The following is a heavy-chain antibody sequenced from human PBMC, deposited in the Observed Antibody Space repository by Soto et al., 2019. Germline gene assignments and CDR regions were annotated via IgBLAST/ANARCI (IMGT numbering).Heavy chain of an antibody. CDR1: GGTFSSYA. J-gene: IGHJ3*02. Sequence: NGSCEASGGTFSSYAISWVRQAPGQGLEWMGGIIPIFGTANYAQKFQGRVTITADESTSTAYMELSSLRSEDTAVYYCAGELVVVTHDAFDIWGQGTMVTVSS. D-gene: IGHD3-22*01. V-gene: IGHV1-69*01. CDR2: IIPIFGTA. CDR3: AGELVVVTHDAFDI.